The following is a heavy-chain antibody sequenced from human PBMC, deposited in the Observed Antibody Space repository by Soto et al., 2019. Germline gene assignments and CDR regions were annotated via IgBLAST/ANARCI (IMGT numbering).Heavy chain of an antibody. CDR2: IFYSGSP. J-gene: IGHJ5*01. Sequence: PSETLSLTCTVSGGSITTYYWNWIRQSPGKGLEWIGYIFYSGSPNYNPSLKSRVTISVDTSQNQISLKLSSVTAADTAVYYCASDRDGFDSWGRGTLGTVSS. V-gene: IGHV4-59*01. CDR3: ASDRDGFDS. CDR1: GGSITTYY.